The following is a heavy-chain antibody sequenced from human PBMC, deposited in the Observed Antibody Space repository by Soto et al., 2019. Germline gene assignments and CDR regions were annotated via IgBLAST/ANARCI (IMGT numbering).Heavy chain of an antibody. V-gene: IGHV3-11*01. CDR1: GFTFSDYY. D-gene: IGHD3-16*01. J-gene: IGHJ6*03. CDR3: ARVRLGQYYYYYMDV. Sequence: GGSLRLSCAASGFTFSDYYMSWIRQAPGKGLEWVSYISSSGSTIYYADSVKGRFTISRDNAKNSLYLQMNSLRAEDTAVYYCARVRLGQYYYYYMDVWGKGTTVTVSS. CDR2: ISSSGSTI.